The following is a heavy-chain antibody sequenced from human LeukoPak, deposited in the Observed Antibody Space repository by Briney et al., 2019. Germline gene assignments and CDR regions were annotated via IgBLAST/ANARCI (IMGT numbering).Heavy chain of an antibody. CDR3: ARGGYGSGWAEDY. Sequence: ASVKVSCKASGYTFTGYYIHWVRQAPGQGLEWMGRINPNNGATNYAQKFQGRVTVTRDTSISIVYMELRRLRSDDTAVYYCARGGYGSGWAEDYWGQGTLVTVSS. D-gene: IGHD6-19*01. V-gene: IGHV1-2*06. CDR1: GYTFTGYY. J-gene: IGHJ4*02. CDR2: INPNNGAT.